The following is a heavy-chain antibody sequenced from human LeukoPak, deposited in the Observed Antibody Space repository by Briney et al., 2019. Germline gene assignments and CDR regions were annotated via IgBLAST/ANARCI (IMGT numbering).Heavy chain of an antibody. D-gene: IGHD3-10*01. CDR2: IKEDGSDK. Sequence: GGSLRLSCIASGFTFSNSWMTWVRQAPGKGLEWVANIKEDGSDKQYVDSVKGRFTISRDNAKNSVYLQMDGLRAEDTAVYYCAKGTMVRGVSGWGQGTLVTVSS. J-gene: IGHJ4*02. CDR1: GFTFSNSW. CDR3: AKGTMVRGVSG. V-gene: IGHV3-7*03.